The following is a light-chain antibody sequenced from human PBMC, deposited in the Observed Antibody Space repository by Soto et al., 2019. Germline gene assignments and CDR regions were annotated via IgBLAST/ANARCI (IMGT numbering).Light chain of an antibody. CDR3: LQDFKYPRT. V-gene: IGKV1-6*01. CDR1: QGIRND. J-gene: IGKJ1*01. CDR2: EAS. Sequence: AILMTQSPSSLSASVGDRVTITCRASQGIRNDLAWYQQKPGKAPKLLIYEASTLRSGVRSRFSGSYSGTDFTLTIGSLQPEDFATYYCLQDFKYPRTFGQGTKVDIK.